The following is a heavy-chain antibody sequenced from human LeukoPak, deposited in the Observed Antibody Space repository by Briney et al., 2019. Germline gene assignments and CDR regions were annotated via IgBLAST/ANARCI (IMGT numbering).Heavy chain of an antibody. CDR2: ISYDGNKK. D-gene: IGHD3-22*01. V-gene: IGHV3-30-3*01. CDR1: GFTFSSYA. Sequence: GRSLRLSCAASGFTFSSYAMHWVRQAPGKGLEWVAVISYDGNKKYYADSVKGRFTISRDNSKNTLYLQMNSLRTEDTAVYYCARDKGGYYYDSSGFDYWGQGTLVTVSS. J-gene: IGHJ4*02. CDR3: ARDKGGYYYDSSGFDY.